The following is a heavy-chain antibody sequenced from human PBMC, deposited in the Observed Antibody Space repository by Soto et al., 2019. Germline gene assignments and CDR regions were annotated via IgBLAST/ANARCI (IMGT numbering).Heavy chain of an antibody. Sequence: PWGSLRLSCAASGFTFTDYSMNWVRQAPGKGLEWVSSISTSSSYIYYADSVKGRFTVSRDNAKNSLYLQMNSLRAEDAAVYYCARTYCGGDCYSSDYGMDVWGQGTTVTVSS. D-gene: IGHD2-21*02. V-gene: IGHV3-21*01. CDR3: ARTYCGGDCYSSDYGMDV. J-gene: IGHJ6*02. CDR2: ISTSSSYI. CDR1: GFTFTDYS.